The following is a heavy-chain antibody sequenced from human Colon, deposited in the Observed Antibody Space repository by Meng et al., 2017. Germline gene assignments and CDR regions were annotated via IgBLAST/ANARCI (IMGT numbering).Heavy chain of an antibody. CDR1: GYRFTDCY. Sequence: QVLRVQSGTECKRPGASVKASCKASGYRFTDCYRHWVGQAPGQGLEWMGWIVPNSGDTKYAQKFQGRVTMTRDTSISTTYMELISLTSDDTAVYYCARSTPSLDYWGQGTLVTVSS. CDR3: ARSTPSLDY. D-gene: IGHD2-15*01. J-gene: IGHJ4*02. V-gene: IGHV1-2*02. CDR2: IVPNSGDT.